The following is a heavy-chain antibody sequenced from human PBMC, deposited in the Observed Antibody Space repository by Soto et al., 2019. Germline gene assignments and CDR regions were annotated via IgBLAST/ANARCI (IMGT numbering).Heavy chain of an antibody. D-gene: IGHD3-10*01. J-gene: IGHJ4*02. CDR2: INHSGST. CDR1: GGSFSGYY. CDR3: ARVITMVRGVINPHFDY. V-gene: IGHV4-34*01. Sequence: QVQLQQWGAGLLKPSETLSLTCAVYGGSFSGYYWSWIRQPPGKGLEWIWEINHSGSTNYNPSLKSRVTISVDTSKNQFSLKLSSVTAADTAVYYCARVITMVRGVINPHFDYWGQGTLVTVSS.